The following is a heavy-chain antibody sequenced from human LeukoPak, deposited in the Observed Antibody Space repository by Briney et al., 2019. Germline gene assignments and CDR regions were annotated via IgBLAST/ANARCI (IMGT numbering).Heavy chain of an antibody. D-gene: IGHD3-22*01. J-gene: IGHJ4*02. CDR2: IRYDGSNK. Sequence: GGSLRLSCAASGFTFSSYDMHWVRQAPGKGLEWVALIRYDGSNKYYGDSVKGRFIIFRDNSKNTLYLQMNSLRPEDTAVYYCANGNYFDSSGFDYWGQGSLVTVSS. CDR3: ANGNYFDSSGFDY. CDR1: GFTFSSYD. V-gene: IGHV3-30*02.